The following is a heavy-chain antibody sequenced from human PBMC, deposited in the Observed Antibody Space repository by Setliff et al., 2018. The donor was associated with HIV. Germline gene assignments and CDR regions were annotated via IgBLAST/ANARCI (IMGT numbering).Heavy chain of an antibody. CDR2: IYPSGGT. V-gene: IGHV4-61*09. CDR3: ARHVGYSSSSLDY. Sequence: PSETLSLTCTVSGTSITDSFYHWSWIRQPAGRGLEWIGHIYPSGGTDYNPSLKSRVTISVDTSKNQFSLKLSSVTAADTAVYYCARHVGYSSSSLDYWGQGTLVTVSS. D-gene: IGHD6-6*01. CDR1: GTSITDSFYH. J-gene: IGHJ4*02.